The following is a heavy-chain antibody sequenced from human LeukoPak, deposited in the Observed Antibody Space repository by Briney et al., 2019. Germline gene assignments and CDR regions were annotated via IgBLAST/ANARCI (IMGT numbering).Heavy chain of an antibody. J-gene: IGHJ4*02. CDR3: AKDSTIVGSGSHDY. D-gene: IGHD3-10*01. V-gene: IGHV3-23*01. CDR1: GFTFSSYG. Sequence: PGGSLRLSCAASGFTFSSYGMSWVRQAPGKGLEWVSAISGSGGSTYYADSVKGRFTISRDNSKNTLYLQMNSLRAEDTAVYYCAKDSTIVGSGSHDYWGQGTLVTVSS. CDR2: ISGSGGST.